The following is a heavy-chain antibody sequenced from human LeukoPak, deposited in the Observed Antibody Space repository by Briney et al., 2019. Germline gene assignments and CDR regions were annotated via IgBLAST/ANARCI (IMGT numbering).Heavy chain of an antibody. CDR2: INPNSGGT. CDR1: GYTFTGYY. D-gene: IGHD6-19*01. CDR3: ARDHIAVAGNFDY. J-gene: IGHJ4*02. Sequence: ASVKVSCKASGYTFTGYYMHWVRQAPGQGLEWMGWINPNSGGTNYAQKFQGRVTMTRDTSISTAYMELSRLRSDDTAVYYCARDHIAVAGNFDYWGQGALVTVSS. V-gene: IGHV1-2*02.